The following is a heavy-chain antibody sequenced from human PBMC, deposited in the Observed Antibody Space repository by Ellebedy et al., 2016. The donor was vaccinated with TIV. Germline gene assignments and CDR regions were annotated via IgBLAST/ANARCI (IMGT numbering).Heavy chain of an antibody. D-gene: IGHD1-1*01. CDR3: ARDLGDGWKNWFDP. Sequence: AASVKVSCKASGYTFTSYGISWVRQAPGQGLEWMGWISAYNGNTNYAQKLQGRVTMTTDTSTSTAYMELRSLRSDDTAVYYCARDLGDGWKNWFDPWGQGTLVTVSS. CDR2: ISAYNGNT. CDR1: GYTFTSYG. V-gene: IGHV1-18*04. J-gene: IGHJ5*02.